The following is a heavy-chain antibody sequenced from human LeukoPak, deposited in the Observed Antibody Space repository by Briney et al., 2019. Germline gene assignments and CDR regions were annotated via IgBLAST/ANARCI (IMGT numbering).Heavy chain of an antibody. CDR2: ISYDGSNK. CDR1: GFTFSSYA. CDR3: AREMEAIISPFGY. D-gene: IGHD1-26*01. V-gene: IGHV3-30-3*01. Sequence: GGSLRLSCAASGFTFSSYAMHWVRQAPGKGLEWVAVISYDGSNKYYADSVKGRFTISRDNSKNTLYLQMNSLRAEDTAVYYCAREMEAIISPFGYWGQGTLVTVSS. J-gene: IGHJ4*02.